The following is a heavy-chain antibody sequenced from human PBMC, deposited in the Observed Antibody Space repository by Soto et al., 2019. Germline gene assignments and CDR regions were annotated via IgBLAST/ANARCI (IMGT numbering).Heavy chain of an antibody. J-gene: IGHJ5*02. V-gene: IGHV1-69*01. Sequence: QVLLVQSGAELKKPGSSVKVSCKASGGTFSSYGISWVRQAPGRGLEWMGGIIPLFGTTNYAQKFRGRVTVTADESTSTAYMELRGLRFEDTAVYYCARAHGSSWYNWFDPWGLGTLVTVSS. CDR2: IIPLFGTT. CDR1: GGTFSSYG. CDR3: ARAHGSSWYNWFDP. D-gene: IGHD6-13*01.